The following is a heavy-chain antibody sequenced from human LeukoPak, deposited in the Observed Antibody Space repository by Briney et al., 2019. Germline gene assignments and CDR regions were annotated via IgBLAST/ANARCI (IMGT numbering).Heavy chain of an antibody. CDR3: ARLFWGSYRALDY. Sequence: PSETLSLTCTVSGGSISSSSYYWGWIRQPPGKGLEWIGSIYYSGSTYYNPSLKSRVTISVDTSKNQFSLKLSSVTAADTAVYYCARLFWGSYRALDYWGQGTLVTVSS. CDR1: GGSISSSSYY. V-gene: IGHV4-39*01. J-gene: IGHJ4*02. D-gene: IGHD3-16*02. CDR2: IYYSGST.